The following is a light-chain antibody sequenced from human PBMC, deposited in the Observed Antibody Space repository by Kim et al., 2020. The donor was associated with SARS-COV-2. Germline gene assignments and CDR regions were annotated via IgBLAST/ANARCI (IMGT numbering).Light chain of an antibody. V-gene: IGLV2-8*01. Sequence: GQSVTISCTGTSSDVGDYNYVSWYQQHPGKAPKLMISEVNKRPSGVPDRFSGSKSGNTASLTVSGLQAEDEADYFCSSYAGSNNWVFGGGTQLTVL. CDR3: SSYAGSNNWV. J-gene: IGLJ3*02. CDR1: SSDVGDYNY. CDR2: EVN.